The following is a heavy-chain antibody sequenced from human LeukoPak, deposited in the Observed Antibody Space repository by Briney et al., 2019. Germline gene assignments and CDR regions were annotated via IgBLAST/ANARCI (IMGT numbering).Heavy chain of an antibody. V-gene: IGHV3-23*01. Sequence: GSLRLSCAASGFTFTSYIMTWVRQAPGKGLEWVSSIDESGGSTYYADSVKGQCTISRDNSRSSLYPEMNSLRAEDTAVYYCARGNTGWPYYLDYWGEGTLVTVSS. CDR2: IDESGGST. D-gene: IGHD6-19*01. J-gene: IGHJ4*02. CDR3: ARGNTGWPYYLDY. CDR1: GFTFTSYI.